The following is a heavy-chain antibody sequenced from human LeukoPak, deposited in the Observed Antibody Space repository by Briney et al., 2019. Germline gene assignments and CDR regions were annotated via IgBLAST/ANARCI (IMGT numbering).Heavy chain of an antibody. D-gene: IGHD3-10*01. Sequence: GGSLRLSCAASGFTFSSCWMHWVRQVPGKGLVWVSRINTDGTTTSYADSVKGRFTISRDNAKNTLYLQMNSLRAEDTGVYYCARDFLHGGVWGQGTLVTVSS. J-gene: IGHJ4*02. CDR2: INTDGTTT. V-gene: IGHV3-74*01. CDR1: GFTFSSCW. CDR3: ARDFLHGGV.